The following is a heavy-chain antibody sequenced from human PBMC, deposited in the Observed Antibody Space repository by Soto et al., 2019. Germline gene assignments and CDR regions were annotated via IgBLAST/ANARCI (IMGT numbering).Heavy chain of an antibody. Sequence: QVHLLESGPGLVKPSQTLSLTCSVSGDSISTVDYFWAWIRQPPGQALEYIGYIYKSTTTYYKPSCESRVASSLDTSTSQFSLNVTSVTAADTAVYFCARGRYCLTGRCFPNWFDSWGQGTLVTVSS. J-gene: IGHJ5*01. V-gene: IGHV4-30-4*01. CDR2: IYKSTTT. CDR1: GDSISTVDYF. CDR3: ARGRYCLTGRCFPNWFDS. D-gene: IGHD2-15*01.